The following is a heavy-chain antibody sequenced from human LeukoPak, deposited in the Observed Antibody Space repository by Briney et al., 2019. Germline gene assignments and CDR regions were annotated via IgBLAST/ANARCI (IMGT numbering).Heavy chain of an antibody. D-gene: IGHD1-26*01. CDR1: GFTFSSYS. V-gene: IGHV3-48*01. Sequence: PGGSLRLSCVVSGFTFSSYSMSWVRRAPGKGLEWVSYISSTSENMYYADSVKGRFTISRDNSKNTLYLQMNSLRAEDTAVYYCAKGPLVGAYNWFDPWGQGTLVTVSS. CDR2: ISSTSENM. CDR3: AKGPLVGAYNWFDP. J-gene: IGHJ5*02.